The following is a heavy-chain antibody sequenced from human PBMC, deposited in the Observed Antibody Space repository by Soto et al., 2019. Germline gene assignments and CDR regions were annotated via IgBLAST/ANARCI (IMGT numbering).Heavy chain of an antibody. J-gene: IGHJ4*02. CDR2: ISSSSSYI. CDR1: GFTFSSYS. D-gene: IGHD1-1*01. V-gene: IGHV3-21*01. CDR3: ARDFVKNDNFDY. Sequence: GGSLRLSCAASGFTFSSYSMNWVRQAPGKGLEWVSSISSSSSYIYYADSVKGRFTISRDNAKNSLYLQMNSLRAEDTAVYYCARDFVKNDNFDYWGQGTLVTVSS.